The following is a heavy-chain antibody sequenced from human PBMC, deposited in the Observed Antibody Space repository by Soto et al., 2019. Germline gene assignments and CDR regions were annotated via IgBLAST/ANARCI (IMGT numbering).Heavy chain of an antibody. V-gene: IGHV3-48*02. CDR3: ARKGVAFDC. CDR1: GFTFSSYS. J-gene: IGHJ4*02. D-gene: IGHD3-3*01. CDR2: ISTTSSSI. Sequence: PGGSLRLSCAASGFTFSSYSMNWVRQAPGKGLEWISYISTTSSSIYYADSVKGRFTISRDNAKNSLFLHMNSLRDEDTAVYYCARKGVAFDCWGQGALVTVSS.